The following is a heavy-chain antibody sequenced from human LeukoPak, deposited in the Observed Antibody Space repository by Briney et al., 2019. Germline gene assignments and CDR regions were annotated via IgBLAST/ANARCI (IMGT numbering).Heavy chain of an antibody. Sequence: GGSLRLSCAASGFTFSSYSMNWVRQAPGKGLEWVSSISSSSSYIYYADSVKGRFTISRDNAKNSLYLQMNSQRAEDTAVYYCARDIGAFSSGWYLRFDPWGQGTLVTVSS. CDR1: GFTFSSYS. CDR3: ARDIGAFSSGWYLRFDP. CDR2: ISSSSSYI. V-gene: IGHV3-21*01. D-gene: IGHD6-19*01. J-gene: IGHJ5*02.